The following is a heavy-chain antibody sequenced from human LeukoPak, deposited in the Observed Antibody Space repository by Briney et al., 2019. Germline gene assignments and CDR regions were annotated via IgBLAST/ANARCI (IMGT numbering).Heavy chain of an antibody. CDR3: AKDLRGNSWGGYYYMDV. J-gene: IGHJ6*03. Sequence: GRSLRLSCAASGFTFSSYGTHWVRQAPGKGLEWVAVVSYDGNNKYYADSVKGRFTISRDNSKNTLYLQMNSLRHDDTAVYYCAKDLRGNSWGGYYYMDVWGKGTTVTVSS. CDR1: GFTFSSYG. CDR2: VSYDGNNK. V-gene: IGHV3-30*18. D-gene: IGHD6-13*01.